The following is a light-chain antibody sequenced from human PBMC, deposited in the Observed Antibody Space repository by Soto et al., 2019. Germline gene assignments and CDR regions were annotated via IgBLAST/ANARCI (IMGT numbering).Light chain of an antibody. Sequence: DIQMTQSPSTLSASLGDRVTITCRASQSISTWLAWYLQKPGRAPKLLIFDASTLESGVPSRFSGSGSETEFTLTINSLQPDDFATYYCQQYNTYSPAFGQGTKVEIK. CDR1: QSISTW. CDR2: DAS. CDR3: QQYNTYSPA. J-gene: IGKJ1*01. V-gene: IGKV1-5*01.